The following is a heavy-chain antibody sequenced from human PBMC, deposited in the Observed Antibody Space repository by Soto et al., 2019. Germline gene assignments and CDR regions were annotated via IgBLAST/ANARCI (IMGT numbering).Heavy chain of an antibody. CDR2: VSHDGRNT. V-gene: IGHV3-30*18. CDR3: AKGGRQWLVTSDFNY. Sequence: VQLVESGGGVVQPGRSLRLSCAASGFTFSDYAMHWVRQAPGKGLEWVAVVSHDGRNTHYADSVKGRFTISRDSSKNTVSMEMTILRAVDTVVYYCAKGGRQWLVTSDFNYWGQGALVTVSS. J-gene: IGHJ4*02. D-gene: IGHD6-19*01. CDR1: GFTFSDYA.